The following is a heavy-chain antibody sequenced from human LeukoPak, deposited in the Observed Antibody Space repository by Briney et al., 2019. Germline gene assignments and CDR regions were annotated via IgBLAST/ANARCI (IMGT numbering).Heavy chain of an antibody. CDR3: ARVRRGYSYGYDYYYGMDV. CDR1: GGSMTNLY. CDR2: IYDSGST. J-gene: IGHJ6*02. Sequence: PSETLSLTCSVSGGSMTNLYWTWIRQPPGKGLEWIGDIYDSGSTRYNTSLESRVIISVDTSKNQFSLKLSSVTAADTAVYYCARVRRGYSYGYDYYYGMDVWGQGTTVTVSS. V-gene: IGHV4-59*12. D-gene: IGHD5-18*01.